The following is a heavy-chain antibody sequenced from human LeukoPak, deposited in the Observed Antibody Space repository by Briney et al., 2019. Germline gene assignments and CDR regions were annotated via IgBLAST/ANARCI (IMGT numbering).Heavy chain of an antibody. CDR2: INQSGST. CDR1: GGSFSGYY. D-gene: IGHD3-10*01. CDR3: ARGDYYGSGSYHYFDY. Sequence: SETLSLTCAVYGGSFSGYYWSWIRQPPGKGLEWIGEINQSGSTNYNPSLKSRVTISVDTSKNQFSLKLSSVTAADTAVYYCARGDYYGSGSYHYFDYWGQGTLVTVSS. J-gene: IGHJ4*02. V-gene: IGHV4-34*01.